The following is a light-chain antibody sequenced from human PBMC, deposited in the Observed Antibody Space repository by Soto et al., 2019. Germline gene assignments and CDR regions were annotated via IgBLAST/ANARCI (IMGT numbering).Light chain of an antibody. CDR2: GAS. Sequence: EIVMTQSPATLSVSPGERATLSCRASQSVTSNLAWYQQKPGQAPRLLIYGASTRATGIPARFSGSGSGTEFTLTISGLQSEDFAVYYCQQCSDWPLTFGQGTRLDLK. J-gene: IGKJ5*01. CDR1: QSVTSN. V-gene: IGKV3-15*01. CDR3: QQCSDWPLT.